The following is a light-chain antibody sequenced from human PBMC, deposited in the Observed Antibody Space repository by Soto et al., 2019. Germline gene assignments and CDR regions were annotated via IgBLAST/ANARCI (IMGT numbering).Light chain of an antibody. CDR1: GSNIGAGYD. CDR3: QSYDSSLSGDV. Sequence: QPVLTQPPSMSGAPGQRVAISCTGSGSNIGAGYDVHWYQQLPGTAPKLLIFANINRPSGVPDRFSGSKSGTSASLAITGLRAEDEADYYCQSYDSSLSGDVFGTGTKLTVL. J-gene: IGLJ1*01. V-gene: IGLV1-40*01. CDR2: ANI.